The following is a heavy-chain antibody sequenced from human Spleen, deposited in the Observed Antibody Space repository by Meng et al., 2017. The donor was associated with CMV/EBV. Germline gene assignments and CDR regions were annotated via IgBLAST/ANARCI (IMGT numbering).Heavy chain of an antibody. CDR1: FTSYD. CDR3: ARGDTYCSSTSCYTGNWFDP. CDR2: MNPNSGNT. D-gene: IGHD2-2*02. Sequence: FTSYDINWVRQATGQGLEWMGWMNPNSGNTGYAQKFQGRVTITRNTSISTAYMELSSLRSEDTAVYYCARGDTYCSSTSCYTGNWFDPWGQGTLVTVSS. J-gene: IGHJ5*02. V-gene: IGHV1-8*03.